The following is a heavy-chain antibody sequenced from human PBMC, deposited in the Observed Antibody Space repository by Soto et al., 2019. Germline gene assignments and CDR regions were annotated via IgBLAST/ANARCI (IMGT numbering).Heavy chain of an antibody. J-gene: IGHJ5*02. V-gene: IGHV4-4*02. CDR2: IHHSGTT. CDR3: ARVRQYCSGTSCYLDP. Sequence: SETMSLTCAVSGGSINSSNWWHWVRQPPGKGLEWIGEIHHSGTTNYNPSLKSRVAISVDKSKNQFSLKLNSVTAADTAVYYCARVRQYCSGTSCYLDPWGQGTLVTVSS. CDR1: GGSINSSNW. D-gene: IGHD2-2*01.